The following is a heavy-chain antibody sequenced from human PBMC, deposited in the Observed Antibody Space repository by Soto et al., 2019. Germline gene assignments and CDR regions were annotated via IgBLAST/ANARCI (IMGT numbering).Heavy chain of an antibody. CDR3: AGVGYSSAYYYYGMDV. D-gene: IGHD6-25*01. V-gene: IGHV4-39*01. J-gene: IGHJ6*02. CDR1: GGSISSSSYY. CDR2: IYYSGST. Sequence: PSETLSLTCTVSGGSISSSSYYWGWIRQPPGKGLEWIGSIYYSGSTYYNPSLKSRVTISVDTSKNQFSLKLSSVTAADTAVYYCAGVGYSSAYYYYGMDVWGQGTTVTVSS.